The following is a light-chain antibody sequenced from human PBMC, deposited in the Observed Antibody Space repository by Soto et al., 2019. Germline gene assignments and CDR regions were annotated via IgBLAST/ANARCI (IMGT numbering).Light chain of an antibody. J-gene: IGKJ4*01. CDR1: QDISSA. V-gene: IGKV1D-13*01. CDR2: DAS. Sequence: IQLTQSPSSLSASVGDRVTITCRAGQDISSALAWYQQKPWKAPKLLLYDASSLYAGVPSRFSGSGSGTDFTLSITSLLTEDFATYYCQQFNDFPLTFGGGTKVQIK. CDR3: QQFNDFPLT.